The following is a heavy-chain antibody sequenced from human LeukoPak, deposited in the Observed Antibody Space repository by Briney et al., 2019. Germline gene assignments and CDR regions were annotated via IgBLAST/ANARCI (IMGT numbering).Heavy chain of an antibody. Sequence: PGGSLRLSCVASRFPFSDYGMHWGRQAPGKGLEWVAAIWHDGSHKYYADSVKGRFTVSRDNSKNTLYLEMNSLRVEDTAVYYCARDGRVIDGVGYGDHWGQGTLVTVSS. CDR1: RFPFSDYG. V-gene: IGHV3-33*01. J-gene: IGHJ4*02. D-gene: IGHD3-22*01. CDR2: IWHDGSHK. CDR3: ARDGRVIDGVGYGDH.